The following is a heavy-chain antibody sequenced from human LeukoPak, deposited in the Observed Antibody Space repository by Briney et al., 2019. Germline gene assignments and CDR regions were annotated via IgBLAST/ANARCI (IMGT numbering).Heavy chain of an antibody. CDR2: INHSGST. Sequence: PSETLSLTCAVYGGSFSGYYWSWIRQPPGKGLEWIGEINHSGSTNYNPSLKSRVTISVDTSKNQFYLKLTSVTAADTAVYYCARDSHRGSYNWFDPWGQGTLVTVSS. V-gene: IGHV4-34*01. J-gene: IGHJ5*02. CDR3: ARDSHRGSYNWFDP. D-gene: IGHD1-26*01. CDR1: GGSFSGYY.